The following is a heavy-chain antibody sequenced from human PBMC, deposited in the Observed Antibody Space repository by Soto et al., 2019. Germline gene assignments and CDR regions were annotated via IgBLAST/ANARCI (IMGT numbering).Heavy chain of an antibody. CDR2: ISAYNGNT. CDR1: GYTFTSYG. Sequence: GASVKVSCKASGYTFTSYGISWVRQAPGQGLEWMGWISAYNGNTNYAQKLQGRVTMTTDTSTSTAYMELRSLRSDDTAVYYCARGRITIFGVVIGPTNAFDIWGQGTMVTVSS. D-gene: IGHD3-3*01. V-gene: IGHV1-18*01. CDR3: ARGRITIFGVVIGPTNAFDI. J-gene: IGHJ3*02.